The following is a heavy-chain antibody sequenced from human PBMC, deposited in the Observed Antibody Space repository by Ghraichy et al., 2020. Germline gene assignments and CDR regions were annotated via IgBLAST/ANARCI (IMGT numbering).Heavy chain of an antibody. CDR2: ISGSGGST. D-gene: IGHD5-18*01. J-gene: IGHJ4*02. Sequence: GGSLRLSCAASGFTFSSYAMSWVRQAPGKGLEWVSTISGSGGSTYYADSVKGRFTISRDNSKNTLYLQMNSLRAEDTAVYYCAKARGYSYGYNGDYFDYWGQGTLVTVSS. CDR1: GFTFSSYA. CDR3: AKARGYSYGYNGDYFDY. V-gene: IGHV3-23*01.